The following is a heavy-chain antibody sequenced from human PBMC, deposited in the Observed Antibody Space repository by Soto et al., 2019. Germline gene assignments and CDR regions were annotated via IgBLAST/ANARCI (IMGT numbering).Heavy chain of an antibody. Sequence: QVQQLESGPGLMKPWDTLSLTCTVSGAYVSDSSWSWIRQPAGKGLEWIGRITVNGITQYTPSFRSRVTMSLDTSRNQCSLNLRSATAADTALYYCARESGENWTYEAHWGQGTLVTVSS. CDR2: ITVNGIT. V-gene: IGHV4-4*07. J-gene: IGHJ1*01. CDR3: ARESGENWTYEAH. CDR1: GAYVSDSS. D-gene: IGHD1-7*01.